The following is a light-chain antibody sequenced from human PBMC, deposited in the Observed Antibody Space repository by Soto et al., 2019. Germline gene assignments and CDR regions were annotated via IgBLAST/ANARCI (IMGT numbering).Light chain of an antibody. V-gene: IGKV3-20*01. CDR3: QQYGSSYT. CDR1: QSVSSSY. Sequence: EIVLTQSPGTLSLSPGERGTLSCRASQSVSSSYLAWYQQKPGRAPRLLIYGASSRATGIPDRFSGSGSGTDFTLTISRLEPEDFAVYYCQQYGSSYTFGQGTKLEIK. CDR2: GAS. J-gene: IGKJ2*01.